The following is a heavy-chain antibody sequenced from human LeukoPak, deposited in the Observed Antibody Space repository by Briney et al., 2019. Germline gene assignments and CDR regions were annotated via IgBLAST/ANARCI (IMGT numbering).Heavy chain of an antibody. D-gene: IGHD3-3*01. CDR3: ARAVPEWSGAFDI. J-gene: IGHJ3*02. V-gene: IGHV1-69*05. CDR1: GGTFSSYA. CDR2: IIPIFGTA. Sequence: SVKVSCKASGGTFSSYAISWVRQAPGQGLEWMGRIIPIFGTANYTQKFQGRVTITTDESTSTAYMELSSLRSEDTAVYYCARAVPEWSGAFDIWGQGTMVTVSS.